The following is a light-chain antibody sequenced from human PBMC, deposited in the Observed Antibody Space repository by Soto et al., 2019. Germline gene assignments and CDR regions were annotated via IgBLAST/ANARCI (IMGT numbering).Light chain of an antibody. Sequence: DIQMTQSPSTLSASVVDRVTITCRASRSVANWVAWYQQKPGKAPKLLIYKASALESGAPPRFSGSGFGTEFRLTISGLQADDSATYHCQQYNSYPWAFGQGTRVEVK. CDR2: KAS. CDR1: RSVANW. CDR3: QQYNSYPWA. J-gene: IGKJ1*01. V-gene: IGKV1-5*03.